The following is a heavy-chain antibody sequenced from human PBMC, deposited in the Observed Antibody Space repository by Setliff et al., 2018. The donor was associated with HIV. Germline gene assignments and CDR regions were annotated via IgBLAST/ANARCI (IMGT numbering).Heavy chain of an antibody. CDR3: ARAYYDSVWGNDRYRFYYFDY. CDR1: GYTFTDFW. J-gene: IGHJ4*02. Sequence: ASVKVSCKISGYTFTDFWIHWVRQAPGQGLEWVGIFNPSGDRTISAQKFQDRVTMTSDTSTSAVYMELSSLRFEDTAVYYCARAYYDSVWGNDRYRFYYFDYWGQGTLVTVSS. CDR2: FNPSGDRT. D-gene: IGHD3-16*02. V-gene: IGHV1-46*01.